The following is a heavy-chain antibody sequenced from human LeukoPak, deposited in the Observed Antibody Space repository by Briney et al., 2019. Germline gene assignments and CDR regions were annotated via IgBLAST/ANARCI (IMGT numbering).Heavy chain of an antibody. D-gene: IGHD3-22*01. CDR3: ARSVYDSGGYYRVLDY. Sequence: GGSLRLSCAASGFNFNNYNMCWVRQAPGKGLEWVSSINYNGVYKYYTESVTGRFTVSRDNVRNTLYLQMNSLRAEDTAVYYCARSVYDSGGYYRVLDYWGQGTLVTVSS. V-gene: IGHV3-21*01. CDR1: GFNFNNYN. CDR2: INYNGVYK. J-gene: IGHJ4*02.